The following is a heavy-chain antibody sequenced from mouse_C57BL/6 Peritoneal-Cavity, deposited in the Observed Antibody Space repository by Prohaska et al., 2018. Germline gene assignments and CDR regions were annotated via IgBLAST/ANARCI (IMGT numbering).Heavy chain of an antibody. CDR3: AGDQRWYWYFDV. CDR1: GFPITSGYY. Sequence: QMQLQESGPGLVKPSQSLFLTCSITGFPITSGYYWIWLRQSPGKPLEWMGYITHSVETFYNPSLQSPISSTRETSKNQFFLPLNSLTTEDTAMDYCAGDQRWYWYFDVWGTGTTVTVSS. CDR2: ITHSVET. D-gene: IGHD1-1*02. J-gene: IGHJ1*03. V-gene: IGHV12-3*01.